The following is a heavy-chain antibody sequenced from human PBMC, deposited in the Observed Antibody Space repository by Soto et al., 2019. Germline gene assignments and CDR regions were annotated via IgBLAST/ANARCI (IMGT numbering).Heavy chain of an antibody. CDR2: IWYDGSNK. D-gene: IGHD3-9*01. Sequence: GGSLRLSCAASGFTFSSYGMHWVRQAPGKGLEWVAVIWYDGSNKYYADSVKGRFTISRDNSKNTLYLQMNSLRAEDTAVYYCARDPSEPKWGYDILTGYYFDYWGQGTLVTVSS. V-gene: IGHV3-33*01. CDR3: ARDPSEPKWGYDILTGYYFDY. J-gene: IGHJ4*02. CDR1: GFTFSSYG.